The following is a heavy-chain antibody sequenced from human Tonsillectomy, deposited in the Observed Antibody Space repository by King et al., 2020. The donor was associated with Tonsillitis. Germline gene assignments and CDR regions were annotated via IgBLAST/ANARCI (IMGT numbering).Heavy chain of an antibody. CDR2: VRTTRNNYAT. Sequence: VQLVESGGGLVQPGGSLKLSCAASGFSFSDSDIHWVRQASGKGLEWVAYVRTTRNNYATACAASVAGRFTISRDDSKNTAYLQMNSLRSEDTAVYYCVRHVDWVAPGGWGQGTLVTVSS. J-gene: IGHJ4*02. CDR1: GFSFSDSD. D-gene: IGHD3-9*01. CDR3: VRHVDWVAPGG. V-gene: IGHV3-73*02.